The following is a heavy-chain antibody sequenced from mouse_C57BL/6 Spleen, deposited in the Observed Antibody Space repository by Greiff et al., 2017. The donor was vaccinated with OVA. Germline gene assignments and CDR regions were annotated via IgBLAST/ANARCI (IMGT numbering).Heavy chain of an antibody. V-gene: IGHV1-80*01. CDR2: IYPGDGDT. D-gene: IGHD2-10*02. CDR1: GYAFSSYW. J-gene: IGHJ1*03. Sequence: VQLVESGAELVKPGASVKISCKASGYAFSSYWMNWVKQRPGKGLEWIGQIYPGDGDTNYNGKFKGKATLTADKSSSTAYMQLSSLTSEDSAVYFCARGYGNWYFDVWGTGTTVTVSS. CDR3: ARGYGNWYFDV.